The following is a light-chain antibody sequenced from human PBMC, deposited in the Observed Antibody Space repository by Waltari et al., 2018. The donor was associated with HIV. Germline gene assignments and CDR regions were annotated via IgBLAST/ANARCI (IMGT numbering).Light chain of an antibody. Sequence: DIQMTQSPSTLSASVGDRVTITCRASQSVSTWLARYQQKPGKAPKLVIYKTSSLETGVPSRFSGSGSGTEFTLTISDLHPDDFATYYCQQMNSFSFGPGTKVEI. CDR3: QQMNSFS. V-gene: IGKV1-5*03. CDR2: KTS. CDR1: QSVSTW. J-gene: IGKJ3*01.